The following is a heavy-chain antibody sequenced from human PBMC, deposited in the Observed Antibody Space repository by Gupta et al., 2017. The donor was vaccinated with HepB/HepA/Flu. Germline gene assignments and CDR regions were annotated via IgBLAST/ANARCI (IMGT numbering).Heavy chain of an antibody. J-gene: IGHJ3*02. D-gene: IGHD3-3*01. CDR2: IYYIGST. CDR1: GGSISSSSSY. CDR3: ASPASDLRFLEWLLVDDAFDI. V-gene: IGHV4-39*01. Sequence: QLQLQESGPGLVKPSETLSLTCTVSGGSISSSSSYWGWIRQPPGKGLEWIGSIYYIGSTYYNPSLKSRVTISVDTSKNQFSLKLSSVTAADTAVYYCASPASDLRFLEWLLVDDAFDIWGQGTMVTVSS.